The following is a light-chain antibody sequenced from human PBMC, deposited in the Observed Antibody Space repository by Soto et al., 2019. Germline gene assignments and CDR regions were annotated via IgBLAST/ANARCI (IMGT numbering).Light chain of an antibody. V-gene: IGKV1-5*03. CDR3: QQYNSYYPKT. J-gene: IGKJ1*01. CDR1: QSISSW. CDR2: KAS. Sequence: DIQLTQSPSTLSASVGDRVTITCRASQSISSWLAWYQQKPGKATKLLIYKASSLETGVPSRFSGSGSGTEFTLTISSLQPDDFANYYCQQYNSYYPKTFGQGTKVDIK.